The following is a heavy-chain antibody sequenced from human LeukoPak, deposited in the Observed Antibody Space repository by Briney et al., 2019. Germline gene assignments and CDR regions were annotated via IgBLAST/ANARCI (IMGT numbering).Heavy chain of an antibody. D-gene: IGHD2-15*01. CDR2: INPNSGGT. CDR3: ASGYCSGGSCYP. V-gene: IGHV1-2*02. J-gene: IGHJ4*02. Sequence: ASVKVSCKASGYTFTGYYMHWVRQAPGQGLEWMGWINPNSGGTKYAQKFRGRVTMTRDTSISTAYMELSRLRSDDTAVYYCASGYCSGGSCYPWGQGTLVTVSS. CDR1: GYTFTGYY.